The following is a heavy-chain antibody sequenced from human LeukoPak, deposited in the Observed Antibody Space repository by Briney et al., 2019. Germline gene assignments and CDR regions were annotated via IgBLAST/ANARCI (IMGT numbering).Heavy chain of an antibody. V-gene: IGHV4-34*01. CDR2: INHSGST. CDR1: GGSFSGYY. D-gene: IGHD3-3*01. CDR3: ARGGSFWSGYHNWFDP. Sequence: EPSETLSLTCAVYGGSFSGYYWSWIRQPPGKGLEWIGEINHSGSTNYNPSLKSRVTISVDTSKNQFSLKLSSVTAADTAVYYCARGGSFWSGYHNWFDPWGQGTLVTVSS. J-gene: IGHJ5*02.